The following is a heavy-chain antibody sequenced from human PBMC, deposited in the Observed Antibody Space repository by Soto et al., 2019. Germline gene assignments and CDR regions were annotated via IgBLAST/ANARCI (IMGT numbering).Heavy chain of an antibody. J-gene: IGHJ6*02. CDR1: GGSLSGYY. V-gene: IGHV4-34*01. D-gene: IGHD2-15*01. CDR2: INHSGST. Sequence: ASETLSLTCAVYGGSLSGYYWSWIRQPPGKGLEWIGEINHSGSTNYNPSLKSRVTISVDTSKNQFSLKLSSVTAADTAVYYCARGKGQCSGGSCYGYYYYGMDVWGQGTTGTVAS. CDR3: ARGKGQCSGGSCYGYYYYGMDV.